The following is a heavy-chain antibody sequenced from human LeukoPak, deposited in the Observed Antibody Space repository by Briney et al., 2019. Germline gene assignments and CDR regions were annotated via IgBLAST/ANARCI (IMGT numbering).Heavy chain of an antibody. V-gene: IGHV3-30-3*01. CDR1: GFTFSSYA. Sequence: GGSLRLSCAASGFTFSSYAMHWVRQAPGKGLEWVAVISYDGSNKYYADSVKGRFTISRDNSKNTLYLQMSSLRAEDTAVYYCVKDHLWFTSNPYWGQGTLVTVSS. CDR2: ISYDGSNK. CDR3: VKDHLWFTSNPY. D-gene: IGHD3-3*02. J-gene: IGHJ4*02.